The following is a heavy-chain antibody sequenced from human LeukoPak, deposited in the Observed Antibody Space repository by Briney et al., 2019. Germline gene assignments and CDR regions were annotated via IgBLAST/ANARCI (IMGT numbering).Heavy chain of an antibody. CDR1: GYTFTSYY. CDR2: INPSGGNT. Sequence: ASVKVSCKASGYTFTSYYMHWVRQAPGQGLEWMGIINPSGGNTNYAQKFQGRVTMTRDMSTSTVYMELSSLRSEDTAVYYCARVGGTAMIEDYWGQGTLVTVSS. J-gene: IGHJ4*02. D-gene: IGHD5-18*01. V-gene: IGHV1-46*01. CDR3: ARVGGTAMIEDY.